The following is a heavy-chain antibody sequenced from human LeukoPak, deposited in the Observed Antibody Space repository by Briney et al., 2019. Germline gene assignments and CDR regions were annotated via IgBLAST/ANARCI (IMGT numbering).Heavy chain of an antibody. Sequence: PGGSLRLSCAASGFTFSSYAMSWVRQAPGKGLEWVSAISSSSSYIYYADSVKGRFTISRDNAKNSLYLQMNSLRAEDTAVYYCAELGITMIGGVWGKGTTVTISS. D-gene: IGHD3-10*02. CDR1: GFTFSSYA. CDR3: AELGITMIGGV. CDR2: ISSSSSYI. J-gene: IGHJ6*04. V-gene: IGHV3-21*01.